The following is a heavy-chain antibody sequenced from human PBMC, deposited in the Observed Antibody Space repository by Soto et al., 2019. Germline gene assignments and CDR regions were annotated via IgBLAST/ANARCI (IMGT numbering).Heavy chain of an antibody. Sequence: GGSLRLSCAASGFTFSSYGMHWVRQAPGKGLEWVAVIWYDGSNKYYADSVKGRFTISRDNSKNTLYLQMNSLRAEDTAVYYCAREPHPMSSSSRYFDYWGQGTLVTVSS. CDR1: GFTFSSYG. D-gene: IGHD6-6*01. V-gene: IGHV3-33*01. CDR3: AREPHPMSSSSRYFDY. CDR2: IWYDGSNK. J-gene: IGHJ4*02.